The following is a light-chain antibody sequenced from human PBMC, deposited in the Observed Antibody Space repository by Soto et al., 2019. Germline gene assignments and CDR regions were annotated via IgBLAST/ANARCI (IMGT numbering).Light chain of an antibody. J-gene: IGKJ3*01. Sequence: DIQTTQSPLSLSASVGDRVTITCRASQSISDYVNWYQQKPGKAPKLLIFAASSLPSGVPSRFSGSGSGTDFTLAISSVQPEDYATYHCQQSHSVPFTFGPGTKVDIK. V-gene: IGKV1-39*01. CDR1: QSISDY. CDR2: AAS. CDR3: QQSHSVPFT.